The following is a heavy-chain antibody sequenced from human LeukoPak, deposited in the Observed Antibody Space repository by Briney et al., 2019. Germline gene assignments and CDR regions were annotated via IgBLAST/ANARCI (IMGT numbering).Heavy chain of an antibody. CDR2: INQDGGET. Sequence: GGSLRLSCATSGFNFGRFWMSWVRQAPGKGLEWVANINQDGGETYYVGSVKGRFTISRDNPKNLLYLQMNSLRAEDTAVYYCARVDSSAFFDYWGQGTLVTVSS. J-gene: IGHJ4*02. D-gene: IGHD6-6*01. V-gene: IGHV3-7*01. CDR3: ARVDSSAFFDY. CDR1: GFNFGRFW.